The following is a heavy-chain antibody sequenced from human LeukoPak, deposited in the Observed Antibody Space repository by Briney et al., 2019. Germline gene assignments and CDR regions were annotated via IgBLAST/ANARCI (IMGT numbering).Heavy chain of an antibody. CDR2: ISGSGGST. Sequence: GGSLRLSCAASGFTFSSYAMSWVRQAPGKGLEWVSAISGSGGSTYYADSVKGRFTISRDNSKNSLYLQMNSLRAEDTAVYYCARDHCSSSSCYTYYGMELWGQGTTVTVSS. J-gene: IGHJ6*02. CDR3: ARDHCSSSSCYTYYGMEL. V-gene: IGHV3-23*01. D-gene: IGHD2-2*02. CDR1: GFTFSSYA.